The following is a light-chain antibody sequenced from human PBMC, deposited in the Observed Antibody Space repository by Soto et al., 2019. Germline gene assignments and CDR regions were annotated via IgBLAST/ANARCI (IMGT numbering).Light chain of an antibody. CDR1: QSVSGRY. V-gene: IGKV3-20*01. J-gene: IGKJ3*01. CDR3: QTLPFT. CDR2: DTS. Sequence: EIVVMQSPGTLSLSPGERATLSCRASQSVSGRYLAWYQQKPGQAPRLLIYDTSTRATGIPDRFSGSGSGTDFTLTISRLEPEDFAVYYCQTLPFTFGPGTIVDIK.